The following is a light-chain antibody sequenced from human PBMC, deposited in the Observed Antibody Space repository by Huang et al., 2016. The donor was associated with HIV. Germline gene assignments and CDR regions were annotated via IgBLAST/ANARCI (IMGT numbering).Light chain of an antibody. CDR1: QSISLY. J-gene: IGKJ2*01. Sequence: DIQMTQSPSSLSASLGDRVTITCRASQSISLYLNWYQQKQGKAPKLLIFATSNLQSGVPSRFSGSGSGTDFTLTISNLQPEDFATYYCQQTYNSPPFTFGQGTKLEV. V-gene: IGKV1-39*01. CDR2: ATS. CDR3: QQTYNSPPFT.